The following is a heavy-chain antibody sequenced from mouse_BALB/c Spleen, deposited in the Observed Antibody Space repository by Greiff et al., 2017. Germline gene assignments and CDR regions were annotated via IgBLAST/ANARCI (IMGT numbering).Heavy chain of an antibody. J-gene: IGHJ4*01. CDR1: GFSLTGYG. V-gene: IGHV2-6-7*01. CDR2: IWGDGST. CDR3: ARSYYRYGPYAMDY. D-gene: IGHD2-14*01. Sequence: VMLVESGPGLVAPSQSLSITCTVSGFSLTGYGVNWVRQPPGKGLEWLGMIWGDGSTDYNSALKSRLSISKDNSKSQVFLKMNSLQTDDTARYYCARSYYRYGPYAMDYWGQGTSVTVSS.